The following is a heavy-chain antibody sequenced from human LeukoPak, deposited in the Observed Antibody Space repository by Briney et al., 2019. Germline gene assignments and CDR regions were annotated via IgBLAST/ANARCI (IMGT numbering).Heavy chain of an antibody. J-gene: IGHJ4*02. D-gene: IGHD6-13*01. CDR2: INPNSGGT. V-gene: IGHV1-2*02. CDR3: ARDAPIAAAGLGDY. CDR1: GYTFTGYY. Sequence: ASVKVSCKASGYTFTGYYMHWVRQPPGQGREWMGWINPNSGGTNYGQKFQGRVTMTTDTSTRTAYMELRSLRSDDTAVYYCARDAPIAAAGLGDYWGQGTLVTVSS.